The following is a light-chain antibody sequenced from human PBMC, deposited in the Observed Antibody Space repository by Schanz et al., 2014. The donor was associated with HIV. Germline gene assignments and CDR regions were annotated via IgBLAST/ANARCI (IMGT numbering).Light chain of an antibody. CDR1: QSVSDNY. V-gene: IGKV3-20*01. Sequence: ENVLTQSPGTLSLSPGERATISCRASQSVSDNYLAWYQQRPGQAPRLLIYDASSRATGIPDRFSGSGSGTDFTLTISRLEPEDFAVYYCQHYGSSFGPGTKVDIK. CDR3: QHYGSS. CDR2: DAS. J-gene: IGKJ3*01.